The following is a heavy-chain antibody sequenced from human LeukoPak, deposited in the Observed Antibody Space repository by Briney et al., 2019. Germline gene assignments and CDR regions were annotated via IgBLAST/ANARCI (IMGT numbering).Heavy chain of an antibody. Sequence: GESLKISCKASGYTFTSYSINWVRQAPGQGLEWMGWISTYNGNSNYAQKLQRRVTMTTDTSTSTAYMELRSLRSDDTAMYYCAKDRWRDGSSSFDNWGQGTLVTVSS. D-gene: IGHD6-6*01. CDR1: GYTFTSYS. J-gene: IGHJ4*02. CDR3: AKDRWRDGSSSFDN. V-gene: IGHV1-18*01. CDR2: ISTYNGNS.